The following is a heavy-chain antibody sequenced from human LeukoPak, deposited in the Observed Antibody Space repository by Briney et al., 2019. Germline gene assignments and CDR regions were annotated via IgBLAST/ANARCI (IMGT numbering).Heavy chain of an antibody. CDR1: GGSISSYY. D-gene: IGHD3-10*01. CDR3: AKEGMIRGVIDY. Sequence: PSETLSLTWTVSGGSISSYYWSWIRQPPGKGPEWIGYIYYSGSTNYNPSLKSRVTMSLDTSKNQFSLKLNSVTAADTAVYYCAKEGMIRGVIDYWGQGALVTVSS. J-gene: IGHJ4*02. V-gene: IGHV4-59*12. CDR2: IYYSGST.